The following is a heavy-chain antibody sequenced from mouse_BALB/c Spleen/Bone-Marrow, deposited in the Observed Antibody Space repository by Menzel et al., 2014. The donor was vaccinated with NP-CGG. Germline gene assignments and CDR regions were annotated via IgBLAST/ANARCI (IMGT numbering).Heavy chain of an antibody. CDR2: ITSGGST. J-gene: IGHJ3*01. D-gene: IGHD2-3*01. V-gene: IGHV5-6-5*01. CDR3: ARGRGGYYEFAY. Sequence: EVKLVESGGGLVKPGGSLKLSCAASGFTFSNYVMSWVRQTPEKRLEWVASITSGGSTYYPDSVKGRFTISRDNARNILYLQMSSLRSEDTAMYYCARGRGGYYEFAYWAKGLWSLSLQ. CDR1: GFTFSNYV.